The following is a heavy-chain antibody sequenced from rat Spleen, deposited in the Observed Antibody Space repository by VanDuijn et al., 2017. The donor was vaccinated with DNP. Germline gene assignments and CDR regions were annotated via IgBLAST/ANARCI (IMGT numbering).Heavy chain of an antibody. Sequence: EVQLVESGGGLVQPGRSLKLSCAASGFTFSDYYMAWVRQAPAKGLEWVALISYDGGRTSYRDSVRGRFSISRDNAKSTLYLQMNSLRSEDTATYYCARTYSNYGNWFPYWGQGTLVTVSS. D-gene: IGHD1-2*01. J-gene: IGHJ3*01. CDR2: ISYDGGRT. CDR3: ARTYSNYGNWFPY. CDR1: GFTFSDYY. V-gene: IGHV5-20*01.